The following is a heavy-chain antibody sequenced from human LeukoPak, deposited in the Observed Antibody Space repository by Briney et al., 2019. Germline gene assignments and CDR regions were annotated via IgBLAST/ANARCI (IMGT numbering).Heavy chain of an antibody. J-gene: IGHJ5*02. D-gene: IGHD3-22*01. CDR2: IWYDGSNK. Sequence: GGSLRLSCAASGFTFSSYWMSWVRQAPGKGLEWVAVIWYDGSNKYYADSVKGRFTISRDNSKNTLYLQMNSLRAEDTAVYYCAREHLKHYDSSGYYAGWFDPWGQGTLVTVSS. V-gene: IGHV3-33*08. CDR3: AREHLKHYDSSGYYAGWFDP. CDR1: GFTFSSYW.